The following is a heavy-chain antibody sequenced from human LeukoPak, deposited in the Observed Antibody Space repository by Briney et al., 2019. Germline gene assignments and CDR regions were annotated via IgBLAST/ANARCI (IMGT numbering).Heavy chain of an antibody. CDR2: IIPILGIA. CDR3: ASQYCSGGSCYFEYFDY. J-gene: IGHJ4*02. CDR1: GGTFSSYA. V-gene: IGHV1-69*04. D-gene: IGHD2-15*01. Sequence: SVKVSCKASGGTFSSYAISWVRQAPGQGLEWMGRIIPILGIANYAQKFQGRVTITADKSTSTAYMELSSLRSEDTAVYYCASQYCSGGSCYFEYFDYWGQGTLVTVSS.